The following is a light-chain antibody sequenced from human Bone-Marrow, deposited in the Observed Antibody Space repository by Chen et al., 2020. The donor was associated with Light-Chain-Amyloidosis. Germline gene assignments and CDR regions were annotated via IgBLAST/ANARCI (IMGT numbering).Light chain of an antibody. J-gene: IGKJ4*01. CDR3: QQYYISPLT. Sequence: IVLTQSPDSLTVSLGERATIKCESSQSVLFTSNNKNYLAWYQQRPGQPPKLLISWASTRESGVPDRFSGSGSGTHFTLNISRLRAEDVAVYYCQQYYISPLTFGGWTKVEVK. V-gene: IGKV4-1*01. CDR2: WAS. CDR1: QSVLFTSNNKNY.